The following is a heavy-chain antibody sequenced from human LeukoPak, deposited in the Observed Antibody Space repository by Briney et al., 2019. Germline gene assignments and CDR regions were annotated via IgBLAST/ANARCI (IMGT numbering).Heavy chain of an antibody. Sequence: GGSLRLSCAASGFTFSSYGMHWVRQAPGKGLEWVAFIRYDGSNKYYADSVKGRFTISRDNSKNTLYLQMNSLRAEDTAVYYCASLGSPRYYYDSSGYYSGDDAFDIWGQGTMVTVSS. D-gene: IGHD3-22*01. V-gene: IGHV3-30*02. CDR2: IRYDGSNK. CDR3: ASLGSPRYYYDSSGYYSGDDAFDI. J-gene: IGHJ3*02. CDR1: GFTFSSYG.